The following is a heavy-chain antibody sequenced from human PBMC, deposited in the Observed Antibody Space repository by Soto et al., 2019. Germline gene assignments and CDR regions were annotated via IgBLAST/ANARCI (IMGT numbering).Heavy chain of an antibody. V-gene: IGHV4-30-4*01. D-gene: IGHD3-10*01. CDR1: GGSISSGDYY. Sequence: QVQLQESGPGLVKPSQTLSLTCTVSGGSISSGDYYWSWIRQPPGKGLEWIGYIYYSGSAYYSPSLKSRLTISVDTAKNHFSPKLSSVTAADTAVYYCARVLYYGSGTSDLWGQGTLVTVSS. J-gene: IGHJ5*02. CDR3: ARVLYYGSGTSDL. CDR2: IYYSGSA.